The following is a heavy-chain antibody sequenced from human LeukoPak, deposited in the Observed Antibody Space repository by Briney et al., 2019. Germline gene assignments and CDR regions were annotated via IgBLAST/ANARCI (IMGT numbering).Heavy chain of an antibody. D-gene: IGHD3-10*01. V-gene: IGHV1-8*01. J-gene: IGHJ4*02. CDR2: MNPNSGNT. Sequence: ASVKVSCKASGYTFTSYDINWVRQATGQGLEWMGWMNPNSGNTGYAQKFQGRVTMTRNTSISTAYMELSSLRSEDTAVYYCARGVYYGSGTFEYFDYWGQGTLVTVSS. CDR1: GYTFTSYD. CDR3: ARGVYYGSGTFEYFDY.